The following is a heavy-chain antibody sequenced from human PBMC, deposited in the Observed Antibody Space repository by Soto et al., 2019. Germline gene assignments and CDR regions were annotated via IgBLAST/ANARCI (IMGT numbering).Heavy chain of an antibody. J-gene: IGHJ5*02. V-gene: IGHV3-30*18. CDR2: ISYDGSNK. Sequence: SLRLSCAASGFTFSSYGMHWVRQAPGKGLEWVAVISYDGSNKYYADSVKGRFTISRDNSKNTLYLQMNSLRAEDTAVYYCAKDRSPYSERGNWFDPWGQGTLVTVSS. D-gene: IGHD5-12*01. CDR1: GFTFSSYG. CDR3: AKDRSPYSERGNWFDP.